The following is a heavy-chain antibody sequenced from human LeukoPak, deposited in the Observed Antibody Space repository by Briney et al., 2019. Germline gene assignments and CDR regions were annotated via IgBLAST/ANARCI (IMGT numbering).Heavy chain of an antibody. Sequence: GGSLRLSCAASGSTFSSFGMHWVRQAPGQGLEWVAVIPFDGSNQYYADSVKGRFTIYRDNFKNTVYLQMNSLRAEETAVYYCAKSHPPTVTTEEGEYLQHWGQGTLVTVSS. CDR1: GSTFSSFG. CDR3: AKSHPPTVTTEEGEYLQH. D-gene: IGHD4-17*01. CDR2: IPFDGSNQ. V-gene: IGHV3-30*18. J-gene: IGHJ1*01.